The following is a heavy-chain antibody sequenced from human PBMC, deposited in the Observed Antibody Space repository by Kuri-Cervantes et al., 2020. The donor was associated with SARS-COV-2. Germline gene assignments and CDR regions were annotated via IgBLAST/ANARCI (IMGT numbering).Heavy chain of an antibody. CDR1: GFTFSSYG. CDR3: AKDMYYDSSGFYDAFDI. Sequence: GESLKISCAASGFTFSSYGMHWVRQAPGKGLEWVAFIRYDGSNKYYADSVKGRFTISRDNSKNTLYLQMNSLRAEDTVVYYCAKDMYYDSSGFYDAFDIWGQGTMVTVSS. CDR2: IRYDGSNK. V-gene: IGHV3-30*02. D-gene: IGHD3-22*01. J-gene: IGHJ3*02.